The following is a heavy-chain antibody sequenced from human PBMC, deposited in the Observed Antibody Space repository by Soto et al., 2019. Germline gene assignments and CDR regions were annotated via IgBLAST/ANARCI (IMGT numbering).Heavy chain of an antibody. V-gene: IGHV3-7*01. CDR3: ARDGYSSSWDAFDI. CDR1: GFTFSSYW. Sequence: LRLSCAASGFTFSSYWMSWVRQAPGKGLEWVANIKQDGSEKYYVDSVKGRFTISRDNAKNSLYLQMNSLRAEDTAVYYCARDGYSSSWDAFDIWGQGTMVTVSS. CDR2: IKQDGSEK. D-gene: IGHD6-13*01. J-gene: IGHJ3*02.